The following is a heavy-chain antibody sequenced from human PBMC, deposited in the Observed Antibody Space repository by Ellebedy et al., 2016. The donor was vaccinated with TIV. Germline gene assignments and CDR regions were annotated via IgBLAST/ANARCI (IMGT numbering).Heavy chain of an antibody. V-gene: IGHV3-64D*06. CDR3: VKRGHSGYDYDF. J-gene: IGHJ4*02. CDR2: IDNGGRDT. Sequence: GESLKISCSASGFTFSNFPMHWLRQASGTGLEYVSAIDNGGRDTYYAGFVEGRFTISRDNSKNMLYLQMSSLRPEDTAVYYCVKRGHSGYDYDFWGQGTLVTVSS. D-gene: IGHD5-12*01. CDR1: GFTFSNFP.